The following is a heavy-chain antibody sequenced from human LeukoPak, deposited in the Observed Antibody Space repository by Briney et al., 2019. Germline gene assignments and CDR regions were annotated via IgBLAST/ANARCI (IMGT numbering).Heavy chain of an antibody. CDR2: IIPILGIA. Sequence: SVKVSCKASGGTFSSYAISWVRQAPGQGLEWMGRIIPILGIANYAQKFQGRVTITVDKSTSTAYMELSSLRSEDTAVYYCARVGIAAAGPIDYWGQGTLVTVSS. J-gene: IGHJ4*02. V-gene: IGHV1-69*04. CDR1: GGTFSSYA. D-gene: IGHD6-13*01. CDR3: ARVGIAAAGPIDY.